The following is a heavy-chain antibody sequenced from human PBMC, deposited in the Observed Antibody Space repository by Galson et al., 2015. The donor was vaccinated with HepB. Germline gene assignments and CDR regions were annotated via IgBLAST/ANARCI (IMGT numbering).Heavy chain of an antibody. CDR2: IYPGDSDT. D-gene: IGHD2-2*01. CDR1: GYSFTSYW. CDR3: AKPGYCSSTSCYVPAFDI. Sequence: QSGAEVKKPGESLKISCTGSGYSFTSYWIGWVRQMPGKGLEWMGIIYPGDSDTRYSPSFQGQVTISADKSISTAYLQWSSLKASDTAMYYCAKPGYCSSTSCYVPAFDIWGQGTMVTVSS. J-gene: IGHJ3*02. V-gene: IGHV5-51*01.